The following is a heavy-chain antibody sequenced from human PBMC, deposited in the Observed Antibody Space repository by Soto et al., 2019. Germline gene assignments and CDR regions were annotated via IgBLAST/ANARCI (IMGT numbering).Heavy chain of an antibody. V-gene: IGHV4-39*01. CDR3: ARTLDTILGHMDV. D-gene: IGHD3-3*01. CDR1: GGSISSSSYY. CDR2: IYYSGST. J-gene: IGHJ6*03. Sequence: SETLSLTCTVSGGSISSSSYYWGWIRQPPGKGLEWIGSIYYSGSTYYNPSLKSRVTISVDTSKNQFSLKLSSVTAADTAVYYCARTLDTILGHMDVWGKGTTVTVSS.